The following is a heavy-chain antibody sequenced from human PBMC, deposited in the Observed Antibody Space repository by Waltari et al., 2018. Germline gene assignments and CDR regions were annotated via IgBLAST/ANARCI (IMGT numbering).Heavy chain of an antibody. Sequence: EVQLVQSGAEGKKPGESLKISGKASGYSFSSYWIGWVRQMPGKGLEWMGIINPSDSDVRYSPSFQGQVTISADKSITTAYLQWSSLKASDTAMYYCVRHSIMALDSYYWGQGTLVTVSS. CDR2: INPSDSDV. CDR3: VRHSIMALDSYY. J-gene: IGHJ4*02. D-gene: IGHD5-12*01. CDR1: GYSFSSYW. V-gene: IGHV5-51*01.